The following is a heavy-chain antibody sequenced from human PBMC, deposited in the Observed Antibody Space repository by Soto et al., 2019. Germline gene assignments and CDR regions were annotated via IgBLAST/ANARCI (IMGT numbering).Heavy chain of an antibody. J-gene: IGHJ2*01. CDR3: AREGIPLTTDWYFDL. V-gene: IGHV4-30-4*01. CDR1: GGSISGGVGGLYY. Sequence: QLQLRESGPGLVKPSETLSLTCTVSGGSISGGVGGLYYWRWIRQPPGKGLEWIGYIYNSGSTYSTPSLKSRVTISVDTAKNQSSLRLSSVTAADTAVYYCAREGIPLTTDWYFDLWGRGTLVTVSS. CDR2: IYNSGST. D-gene: IGHD4-17*01.